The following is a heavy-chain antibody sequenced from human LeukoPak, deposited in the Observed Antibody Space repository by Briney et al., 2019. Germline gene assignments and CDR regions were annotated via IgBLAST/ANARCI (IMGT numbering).Heavy chain of an antibody. CDR1: GGSISSSSYY. V-gene: IGHV4-30-2*01. CDR3: ARANIVVVPAAIYEDP. J-gene: IGHJ5*02. Sequence: SETLSLTCTVSGGSISSSSYYWSWIRQPPGKGLEWIGYIYHSGSTYYNPSLKSRVTISVDRSKNQFSLKLSSVTAADTAVYYCARANIVVVPAAIYEDPWGQGTLVTVSS. CDR2: IYHSGST. D-gene: IGHD2-2*01.